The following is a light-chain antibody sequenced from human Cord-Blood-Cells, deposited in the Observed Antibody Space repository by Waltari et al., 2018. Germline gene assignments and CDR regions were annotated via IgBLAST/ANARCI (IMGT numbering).Light chain of an antibody. Sequence: QSALTQPASVSGSPGQSSTISCTGTSSDVGGYNYVSWYQQHPGKAPKLMIYDVSNRPSGVSNRFSGCKSGNTASLTSSGLQAEDEADYYCSSYTSSSTWVFGGGTKLTVL. J-gene: IGLJ3*02. CDR1: SSDVGGYNY. CDR3: SSYTSSSTWV. V-gene: IGLV2-14*01. CDR2: DVS.